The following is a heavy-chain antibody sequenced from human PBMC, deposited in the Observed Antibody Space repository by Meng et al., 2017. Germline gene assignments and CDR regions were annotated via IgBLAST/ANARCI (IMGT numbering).Heavy chain of an antibody. V-gene: IGHV4-4*02. J-gene: IGHJ4*02. CDR3: ARWSIYCSGGSCYSFDY. D-gene: IGHD2-15*01. CDR2: IYHSGST. Sequence: QETALDWSKPSRTLSLTCAFSGGAISGSNWWSWVRQPPGKGLEWIGEIYHSGSTNYNPSLKSRVTISVDKSKNQFSLKLSSVTAADTAVYYCARWSIYCSGGSCYSFDYWGQGTLVTVSS. CDR1: GGAISGSNW.